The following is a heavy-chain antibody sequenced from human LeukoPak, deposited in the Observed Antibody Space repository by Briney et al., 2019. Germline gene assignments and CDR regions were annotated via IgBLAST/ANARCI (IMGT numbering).Heavy chain of an antibody. CDR1: GGSISSYY. CDR3: ASRDNSGYDFFFDY. CDR2: IYYSGST. V-gene: IGHV4-59*01. Sequence: PSETLSLTCTVPGGSISSYYWSWIRQPPGKGLEWIGYIYYSGSTNYNPSLKSRVTISVDTSKNQFSLKLSSVTAADTAVYYCASRDNSGYDFFFDYWGQGTLVTVSS. D-gene: IGHD5-12*01. J-gene: IGHJ4*02.